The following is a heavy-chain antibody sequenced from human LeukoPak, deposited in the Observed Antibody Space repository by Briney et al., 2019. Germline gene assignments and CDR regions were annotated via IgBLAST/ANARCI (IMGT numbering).Heavy chain of an antibody. Sequence: PGGSLRLSCAASGFTFSDYYMSWIRQAPGKGLEWVSYISSSGSTIYYADSVKGRFTISRDNAKNSLYLQMNSLRAEDTAVYYCATYKGRVAKHYYYYYMDVWGKGTTVTVSS. CDR2: ISSSGSTI. J-gene: IGHJ6*03. CDR3: ATYKGRVAKHYYYYYMDV. D-gene: IGHD2-15*01. CDR1: GFTFSDYY. V-gene: IGHV3-11*01.